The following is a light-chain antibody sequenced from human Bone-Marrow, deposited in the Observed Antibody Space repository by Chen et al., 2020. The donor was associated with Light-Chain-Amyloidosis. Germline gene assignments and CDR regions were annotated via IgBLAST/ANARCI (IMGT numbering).Light chain of an antibody. J-gene: IGLJ1*01. V-gene: IGLV2-14*01. Sequence: QSALTQPASVSGSPGQSITISCTGTSSDVGCDNHVSWYQPHPDNAPKLMIYGVTNRPSWVPARFSGSKSDHTGTLTIAGLQTEDDADYVCSSYAITNTLVCGSGTRVTVL. CDR3: SSYAITNTLV. CDR1: SSDVGCDNH. CDR2: GVT.